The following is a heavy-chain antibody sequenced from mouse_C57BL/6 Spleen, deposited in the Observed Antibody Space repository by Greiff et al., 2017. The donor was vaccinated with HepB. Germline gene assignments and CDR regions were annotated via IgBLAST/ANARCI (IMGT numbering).Heavy chain of an antibody. D-gene: IGHD3-2*02. J-gene: IGHJ4*01. V-gene: IGHV1-82*01. CDR1: GYAFSSSW. CDR2: IYPGDGDT. CDR3: ARRGQLRLDAMDY. Sequence: VQLQQSGPELVKPGASVKISCKASGYAFSSSWMNWVKQRPGKGLEWIGRIYPGDGDTNYNGKFKGKATRTADKSSRTAYMELSSLTSEDSAVYFCARRGQLRLDAMDYWGQGTSVTVSS.